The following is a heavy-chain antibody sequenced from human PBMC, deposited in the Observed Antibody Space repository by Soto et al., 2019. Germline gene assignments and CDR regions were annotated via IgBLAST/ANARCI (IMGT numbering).Heavy chain of an antibody. CDR3: ARDPAIYSGKFDYGLDV. CDR1: GFTFSNYE. D-gene: IGHD4-4*01. V-gene: IGHV3-48*03. J-gene: IGHJ6*02. CDR2: IGTRGTTI. Sequence: EVQLVESGGGLVQAGGSLRLFCAASGFTFSNYEMNWVRQIPGKGLEWVSYIGTRGTTIYYADSVKGRFTISRDNAKNSLYLQMNSLRAEDTAVYYCARDPAIYSGKFDYGLDVWGRGTTVTVSS.